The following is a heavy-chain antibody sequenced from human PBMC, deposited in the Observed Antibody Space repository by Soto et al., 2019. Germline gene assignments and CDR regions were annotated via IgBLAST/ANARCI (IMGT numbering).Heavy chain of an antibody. J-gene: IGHJ6*02. CDR2: ISSSGGST. CDR3: MRPAPRGRHYFYFGMDV. CDR1: GFTFSSYA. D-gene: IGHD3-10*01. Sequence: PGGPLRLSCAASGFTFSSYAMSWVRQAPGKGLEWVSGISSSGGSTYYADSVKGRFTISRDNSKNTLFLRMNRPRVEDTAVYYCMRPAPRGRHYFYFGMDVWGQGTTVTV. V-gene: IGHV3-23*01.